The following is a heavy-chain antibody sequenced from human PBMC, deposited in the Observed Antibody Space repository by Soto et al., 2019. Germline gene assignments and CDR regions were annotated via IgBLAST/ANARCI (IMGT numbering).Heavy chain of an antibody. CDR2: IWNDGSNK. CDR3: ARDQLGATGD. CDR1: GFSFSTYG. Sequence: QVQLVESGGGVVQPGGSLRLSCAASGFSFSTYGMHWVRQAPGKGLEWVAVIWNDGSNKYYIDSVKGRFTVSRDNSKNTLYLQMNSLIAEDTAMYVCARDQLGATGDWGQGTLVTVSS. D-gene: IGHD7-27*01. V-gene: IGHV3-33*01. J-gene: IGHJ4*02.